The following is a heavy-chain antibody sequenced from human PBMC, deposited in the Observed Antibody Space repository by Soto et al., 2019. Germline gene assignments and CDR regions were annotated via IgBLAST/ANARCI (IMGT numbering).Heavy chain of an antibody. D-gene: IGHD3-22*01. J-gene: IGHJ4*02. Sequence: QVQLQESGPGLVKPSETLSLTCAVSGDSISSYYCMWIRQPPGKGLESIGYLYYGRSANYNTSLKSRVSLSVDTSTNQCSLTLSSMTAADTAVYYCALRSMAVVPEYWGQGTLVTVSS. V-gene: IGHV4-59*01. CDR3: ALRSMAVVPEY. CDR2: LYYGRSA. CDR1: GDSISSYY.